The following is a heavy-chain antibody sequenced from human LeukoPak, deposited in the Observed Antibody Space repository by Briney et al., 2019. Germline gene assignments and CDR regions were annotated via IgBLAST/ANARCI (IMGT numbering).Heavy chain of an antibody. CDR2: IGGVST. CDR3: ANRGPYYFDS. D-gene: IGHD3-10*01. J-gene: IGHJ4*02. CDR1: GFTFSSSA. Sequence: GGSLRLSCAASGFTFSSSAMAWVRQAPGKGLEWVSAIGGVSTYYADSVKGRFTISRDSSKSTLYLQMNSLRAEDTAVYYCANRGPYYFDSWGQGTLVTVSS. V-gene: IGHV3-23*01.